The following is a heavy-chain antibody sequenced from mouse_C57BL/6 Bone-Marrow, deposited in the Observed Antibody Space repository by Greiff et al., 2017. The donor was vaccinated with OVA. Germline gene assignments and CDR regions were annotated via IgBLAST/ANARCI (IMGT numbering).Heavy chain of an antibody. V-gene: IGHV1-82*01. D-gene: IGHD2-4*01. J-gene: IGHJ3*01. CDR1: GYAFSSSW. CDR3: ASFYDYGWFAY. Sequence: QVQLKESGPELVKPGASVKISCKASGYAFSSSWMTWVKQRPGKGLVWIGRFYPGDGDTNYNGKFKGKATLTADKSSSTAYMQLSSLASEDSAVYFCASFYDYGWFAYWGQGTLVTVSA. CDR2: FYPGDGDT.